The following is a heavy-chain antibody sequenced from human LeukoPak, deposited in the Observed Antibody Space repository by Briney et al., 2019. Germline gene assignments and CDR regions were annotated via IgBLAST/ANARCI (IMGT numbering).Heavy chain of an antibody. V-gene: IGHV3-15*01. Sequence: GGSLRLSCAASGFIFSDAWMSWVRQAPGKGLEWVGRIKRKTDGGTTDYAAPVKGRFTISRDDSKNALYLQMSSLKTEDTAVYYCTTLSGYALDYWGQGTLLTVSS. CDR2: IKRKTDGGTT. CDR1: GFIFSDAW. J-gene: IGHJ4*02. D-gene: IGHD2-2*01. CDR3: TTLSGYALDY.